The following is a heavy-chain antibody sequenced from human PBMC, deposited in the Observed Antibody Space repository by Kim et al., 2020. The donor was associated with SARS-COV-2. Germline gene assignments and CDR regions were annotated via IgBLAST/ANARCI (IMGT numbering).Heavy chain of an antibody. CDR1: GFSFSSYW. Sequence: GESLKISCKGSGFSFSSYWIGWVRQMPGKDLEWIWIFYPGDSDARYSPSFQGQVTMSADKSISAAYLQWNSLKTSDTGIYYCARLNGAGFDPWGQGTLVTVSS. D-gene: IGHD3-10*01. J-gene: IGHJ5*02. CDR2: FYPGDSDA. V-gene: IGHV5-51*01. CDR3: ARLNGAGFDP.